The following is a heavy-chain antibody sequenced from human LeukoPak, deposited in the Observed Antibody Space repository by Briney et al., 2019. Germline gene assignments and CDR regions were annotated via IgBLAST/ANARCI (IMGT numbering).Heavy chain of an antibody. V-gene: IGHV4-59*08. Sequence: PSETLSLTCTVSGGSISSYYWSWIRQPPGKGLEWIGYIYYSGSTNYNPSLKSRVPISVDTSKNQFSLKLSSATAADTAVYYCASSPIAVAARNMIRGWFDPWGQGTLVTVSS. CDR3: ASSPIAVAARNMIRGWFDP. CDR1: GGSISSYY. CDR2: IYYSGST. D-gene: IGHD6-19*01. J-gene: IGHJ5*02.